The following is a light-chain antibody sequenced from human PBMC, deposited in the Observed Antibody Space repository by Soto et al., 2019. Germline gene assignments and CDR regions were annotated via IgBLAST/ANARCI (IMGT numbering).Light chain of an antibody. Sequence: EIVLTQSPGTLSLSPGERATLSCRASQGVSTRYLAWYQQKPGQAPRLLIYGASSRAAGIPDRFSGSGSGTDFILTISRLEPEDFAVYYCQQYAGSPLTFGGGTKVDI. CDR1: QGVSTRY. J-gene: IGKJ4*01. CDR2: GAS. CDR3: QQYAGSPLT. V-gene: IGKV3-20*01.